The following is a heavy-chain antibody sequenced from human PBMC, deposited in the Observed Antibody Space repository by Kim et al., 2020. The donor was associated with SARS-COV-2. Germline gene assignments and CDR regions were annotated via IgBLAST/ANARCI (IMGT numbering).Heavy chain of an antibody. CDR2: IKSKTGGGNT. Sequence: GGSLRLSCAASGFTFSNAWMSWVRQAPGKGLEWVGRIKSKTGGGNTDYAAPVRGRFTISRDDSKNTLYLQMNSLKTEDTAVYYCTTENYYGSGSYFPYYYYGMDVWGQGTTVTVSS. D-gene: IGHD3-10*01. CDR3: TTENYYGSGSYFPYYYYGMDV. CDR1: GFTFSNAW. J-gene: IGHJ6*02. V-gene: IGHV3-15*01.